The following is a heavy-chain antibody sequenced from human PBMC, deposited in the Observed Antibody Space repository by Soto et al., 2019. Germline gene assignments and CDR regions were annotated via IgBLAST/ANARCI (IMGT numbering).Heavy chain of an antibody. Sequence: SETLSLTCTVSGGSISSGGYYWSWIRQHPGKGLEWIGYIYYSGSTYYNPSLKSRVTISVDTSKNQFSLKLSSVTAADTAEYYCARDQAGGSIAAAANWFDPWGQGTLVTVAS. CDR1: GGSISSGGYY. CDR2: IYYSGST. D-gene: IGHD6-13*01. CDR3: ARDQAGGSIAAAANWFDP. V-gene: IGHV4-31*03. J-gene: IGHJ5*02.